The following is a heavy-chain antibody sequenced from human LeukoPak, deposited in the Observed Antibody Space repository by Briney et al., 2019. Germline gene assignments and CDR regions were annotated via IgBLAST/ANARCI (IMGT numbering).Heavy chain of an antibody. CDR1: GFTFSSYA. Sequence: GGSLRLSCAASGFTFSSYAMSWVRQAPGKGLEWVSAISGSGGSTYYADSVKGRFTISRDNSKNTLYLQMNSLRAEDTAVYYCARDSSRDGYADYWGQGTLVTVSS. D-gene: IGHD5-24*01. CDR3: ARDSSRDGYADY. CDR2: ISGSGGST. V-gene: IGHV3-23*01. J-gene: IGHJ4*02.